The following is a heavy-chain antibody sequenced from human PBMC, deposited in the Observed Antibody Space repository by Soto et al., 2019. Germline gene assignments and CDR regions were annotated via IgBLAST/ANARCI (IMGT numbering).Heavy chain of an antibody. V-gene: IGHV1-18*01. J-gene: IGHJ4*02. D-gene: IGHD6-19*01. CDR1: GYTLTSYG. CDR3: ARDYFIAVAATFDY. Sequence: ASVKVSCKTSGYTLTSYGISWVRQAPGQGLEWMGWISAYNGNTNYAQKFQGRVTMTTDTSTSTAYMELRSLRSDDTAMYYCARDYFIAVAATFDYWGQGTLVTVSS. CDR2: ISAYNGNT.